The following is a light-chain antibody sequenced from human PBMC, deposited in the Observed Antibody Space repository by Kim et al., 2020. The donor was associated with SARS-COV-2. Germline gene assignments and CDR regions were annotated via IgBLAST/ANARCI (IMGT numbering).Light chain of an antibody. CDR2: YVS. CDR1: ENIDRW. Sequence: DIQMTKSPSTLSASVGDRVTITCRASENIDRWLAWYQQKPGKAPKLLIYYVSSLESGVPSRFSGSGSGTEFTLTISSLQPDDFATYFCQQYLSSSPSVSFGGGTKVDIK. J-gene: IGKJ4*01. V-gene: IGKV1-5*01. CDR3: QQYLSSSPSVS.